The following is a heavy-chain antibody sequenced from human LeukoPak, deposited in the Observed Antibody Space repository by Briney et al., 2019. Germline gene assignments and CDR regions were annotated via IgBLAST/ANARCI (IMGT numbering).Heavy chain of an antibody. CDR3: ARDAVWSYFDY. CDR1: GGSFSGYY. V-gene: IGHV4-34*01. CDR2: INHSGST. Sequence: SETLSLTCAVYGGSFSGYYWSWIRQPPGKGLEWIGEINHSGSTNYNPSLKSRVTISVDTSKNQFSLKLSSVIAADTAVYYCARDAVWSYFDYWGQGTLVTVSS. J-gene: IGHJ4*02. D-gene: IGHD2-21*01.